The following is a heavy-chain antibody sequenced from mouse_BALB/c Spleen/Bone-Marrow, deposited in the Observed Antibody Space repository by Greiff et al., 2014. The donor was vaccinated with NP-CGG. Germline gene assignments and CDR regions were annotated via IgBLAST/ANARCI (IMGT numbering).Heavy chain of an antibody. V-gene: IGHV5-6-3*01. CDR1: GFTFSSYG. J-gene: IGHJ2*03. Sequence: EVQLVESGGGLVQPGGSLKLSCAASGFTFSSYGMSWVRQTTDKRLELVATINSNGGSTYYPDSVKGRFTISRDNAKNTLYLQMSSLKSEDTAMYYCARVWYFDYWGQGTSLTVSS. CDR2: INSNGGST. CDR3: ARVWYFDY.